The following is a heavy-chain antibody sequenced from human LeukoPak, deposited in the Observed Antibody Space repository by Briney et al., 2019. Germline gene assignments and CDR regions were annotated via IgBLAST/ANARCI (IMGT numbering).Heavy chain of an antibody. CDR2: TYYRSRWYN. CDR3: AREDTTGYYSAFDY. Sequence: SQTLSLTCAISGDSVSSNSVTWNWIRQSPSRGLEWLGRTYYRSRWYNDYVVSVRSQITINPDTAKNQFSLHLNSVTPEDTAVYYCAREDTTGYYSAFDYWGQGTLVTVSS. V-gene: IGHV6-1*01. J-gene: IGHJ4*02. D-gene: IGHD3-22*01. CDR1: GDSVSSNSVT.